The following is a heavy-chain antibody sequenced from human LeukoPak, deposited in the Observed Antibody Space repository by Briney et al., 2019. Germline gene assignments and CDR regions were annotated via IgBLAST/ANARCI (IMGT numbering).Heavy chain of an antibody. J-gene: IGHJ4*02. CDR3: ARDKGNKYYFDY. Sequence: GGSLRLSCAASGFMFSDYFMSWIRQAPGKELEWISYISSNSKYTKYADSVKGRFTISRDNAKRSLYLQMNSLRAEDTAVYYCARDKGNKYYFDYWGQGTLVTVSS. D-gene: IGHD2/OR15-2a*01. CDR1: GFMFSDYF. CDR2: ISSNSKYT. V-gene: IGHV3-11*05.